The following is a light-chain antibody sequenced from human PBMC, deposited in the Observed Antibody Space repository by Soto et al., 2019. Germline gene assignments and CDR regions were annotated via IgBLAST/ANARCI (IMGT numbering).Light chain of an antibody. V-gene: IGKV1-5*03. CDR1: QSISSW. Sequence: DIQMTQSPSTLSASVGDRVTITCRASQSISSWLAWYPQKPGKAPKLLIYKASSLESGVPSRFSGRGSGTEVTLTISSRQPDDCATYYCQQYKSRLSGFGQGTKVEIK. CDR3: QQYKSRLSG. J-gene: IGKJ1*01. CDR2: KAS.